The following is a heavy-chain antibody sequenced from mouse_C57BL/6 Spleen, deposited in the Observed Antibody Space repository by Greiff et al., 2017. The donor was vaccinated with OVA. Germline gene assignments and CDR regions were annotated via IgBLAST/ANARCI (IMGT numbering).Heavy chain of an antibody. V-gene: IGHV5-17*01. D-gene: IGHD3-2*02. CDR3: ARRDSSGSYAMDY. J-gene: IGHJ4*01. Sequence: EVQRVESGGDLVKPGGSLKLSCAASGFTFSDYGMHWVRQAPEKGLEWVAYISSGSSTIYYADTVKGRFTISRDNAKNTLFLQMTSLRSEDTAMYYCARRDSSGSYAMDYWGQGTSVTVSS. CDR2: ISSGSSTI. CDR1: GFTFSDYG.